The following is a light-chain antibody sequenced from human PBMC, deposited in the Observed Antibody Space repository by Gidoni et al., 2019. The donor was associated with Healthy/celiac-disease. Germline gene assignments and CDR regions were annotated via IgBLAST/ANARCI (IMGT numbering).Light chain of an antibody. CDR2: DAS. V-gene: IGKV3-11*01. Sequence: ESVFTQSPATLSVSPGDRVTLPCRASQSVSSYLDWYQQKPGQAPKLLIYDASKRATGVPARFSGSGSGTDFTLTISSLEPEDFAVYYCQQRYNWPPTFGQGTKVEIK. J-gene: IGKJ1*01. CDR3: QQRYNWPPT. CDR1: QSVSSY.